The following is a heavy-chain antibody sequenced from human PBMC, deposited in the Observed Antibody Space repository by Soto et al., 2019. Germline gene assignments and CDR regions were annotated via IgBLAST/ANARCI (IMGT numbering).Heavy chain of an antibody. CDR1: GFTFSSYW. D-gene: IGHD2-15*01. Sequence: GGSLRLSCAASGFTFSSYWMSWVRQAPGKGLEWVANIKQDGSEKYYGDSVKGRFTISRDNAKNSLYLQMNSLRAEDTAVYYCARVNCSGGSCYGAFDIWGQGTMVTVSS. J-gene: IGHJ3*02. CDR2: IKQDGSEK. CDR3: ARVNCSGGSCYGAFDI. V-gene: IGHV3-7*01.